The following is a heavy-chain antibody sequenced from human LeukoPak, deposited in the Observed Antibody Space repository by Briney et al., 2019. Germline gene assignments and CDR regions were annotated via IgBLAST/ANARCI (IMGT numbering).Heavy chain of an antibody. CDR1: GFTFSSYA. D-gene: IGHD4-11*01. CDR2: ISGSGART. CDR3: AKAYTVSTWWFDL. Sequence: GGSLRLSCAVSGFTFSSYAVAWVRQAPGKGLQWVSVISGSGARTSYSDSVKGRFIISGDNSKNILYLQMNNLRAEDTATYYCAKAYTVSTWWFDLWGQGTLVTVSS. V-gene: IGHV3-23*01. J-gene: IGHJ5*02.